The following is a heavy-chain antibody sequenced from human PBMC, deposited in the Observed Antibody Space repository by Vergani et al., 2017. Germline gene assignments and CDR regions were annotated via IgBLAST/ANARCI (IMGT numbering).Heavy chain of an antibody. CDR3: ARLEVVPAAADY. J-gene: IGHJ4*02. CDR2: IYYSGST. Sequence: QLQLQESGPGLVKPSETLSLTCTVSGSSISSSSYYWGWIRQPPGKGLEWIGSIYYSGSTYYNPSLKSRVTISVDTSKNQFSLKLSSVTAADTAVYYCARLEVVPAAADYWGQGTLVTVSS. D-gene: IGHD2-2*01. CDR1: GSSISSSSYY. V-gene: IGHV4-39*01.